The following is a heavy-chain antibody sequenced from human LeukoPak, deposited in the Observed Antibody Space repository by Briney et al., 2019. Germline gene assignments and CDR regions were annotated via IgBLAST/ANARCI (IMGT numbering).Heavy chain of an antibody. V-gene: IGHV3-33*01. CDR1: GFTFSSYG. J-gene: IGHJ4*02. D-gene: IGHD3-10*01. Sequence: GGSLRLSCAASGFTFSSYGMHWVRQAPGKGLEWVAVIWYDGSNKYYADSVKGRFTISRDNSKNTLYLQMNSLRAEDTAVYYCARQWFGELFSPFDYWGQGTLVTVSS. CDR2: IWYDGSNK. CDR3: ARQWFGELFSPFDY.